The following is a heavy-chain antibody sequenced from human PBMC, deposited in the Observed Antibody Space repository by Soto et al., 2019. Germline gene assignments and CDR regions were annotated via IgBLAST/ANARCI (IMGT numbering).Heavy chain of an antibody. J-gene: IGHJ6*03. CDR3: ARGEGYCSSTSCYASNYYMDV. Sequence: QVQLQQWGAGLLKPSETLSLTCAVYGGSFSGYYWSWIRQPPGKGLEWIGEINHSGSTNYNPSLKSRVTISVDTSKNQFPLKLRSVTAADTAVYYCARGEGYCSSTSCYASNYYMDVWGKGTTVTVSS. CDR2: INHSGST. V-gene: IGHV4-34*01. D-gene: IGHD2-2*01. CDR1: GGSFSGYY.